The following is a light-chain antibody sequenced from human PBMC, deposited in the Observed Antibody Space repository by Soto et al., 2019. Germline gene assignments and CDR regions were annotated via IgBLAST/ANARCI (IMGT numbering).Light chain of an antibody. Sequence: DIQMTQSPSSLSASVGDRVTITCRASQSISSYLNWYQQKPGKDPKLLIYAASSLQSGVPSRFSGSGSGTDFTLTISSLQPEDFGTYYCQQSYSTPLTFGGGTKVEIK. V-gene: IGKV1-39*01. J-gene: IGKJ4*01. CDR3: QQSYSTPLT. CDR1: QSISSY. CDR2: AAS.